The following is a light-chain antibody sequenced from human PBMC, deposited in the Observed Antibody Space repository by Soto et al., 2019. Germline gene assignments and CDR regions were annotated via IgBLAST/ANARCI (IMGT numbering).Light chain of an antibody. Sequence: EILMTQSPATLSVSPGERATLSCRASQSVSSNLAWYQQKPGQAPSLLIYGASTRATGIPARFSGSGSGTEFTLTISSLQSEDFAVYYCQQYNNWPRTFAQGTKV. CDR3: QQYNNWPRT. CDR2: GAS. J-gene: IGKJ1*01. CDR1: QSVSSN. V-gene: IGKV3-15*01.